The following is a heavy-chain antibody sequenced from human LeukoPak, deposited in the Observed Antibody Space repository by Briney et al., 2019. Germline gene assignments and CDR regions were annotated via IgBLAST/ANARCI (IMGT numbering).Heavy chain of an antibody. Sequence: SETLSLTCAVYGGSFSGYYWSWIRQPPGKGLEWIGEISHSGSTNYNPSLKSRVTISVDTSKNQSSLKLSSVTAADTAVYYCARGKARRTHFDYWGQGTLVTVSS. J-gene: IGHJ4*02. D-gene: IGHD6-6*01. CDR2: ISHSGST. CDR3: ARGKARRTHFDY. V-gene: IGHV4-34*01. CDR1: GGSFSGYY.